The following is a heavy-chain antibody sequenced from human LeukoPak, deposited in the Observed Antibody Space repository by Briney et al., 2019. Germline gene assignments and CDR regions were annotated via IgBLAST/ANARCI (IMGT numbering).Heavy chain of an antibody. CDR2: IYYSGTT. J-gene: IGHJ4*02. CDR1: GGSISSDY. V-gene: IGHV4-59*01. CDR3: ARGSGVTEYPFDY. Sequence: KPSETLSLTCTVSGGSISSDYWSWIRQSPGKGLEWIGYIYYSGTTSYNPSLKSRVTISLDTSKNQFSLKLSSVTAADTAVYYCARGSGVTEYPFDYWGQRTLVTVSS. D-gene: IGHD3-10*01.